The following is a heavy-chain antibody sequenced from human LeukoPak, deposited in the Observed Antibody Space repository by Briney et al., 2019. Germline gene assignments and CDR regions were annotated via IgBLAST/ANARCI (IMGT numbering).Heavy chain of an antibody. CDR2: ISGSGGST. CDR1: GFTFSSYA. CDR3: AKDQDGQLRYFDWYLSYYFDY. D-gene: IGHD3-9*01. J-gene: IGHJ4*02. Sequence: GGSLRLSCAASGFTFSSYAMSWVRQAPGKGLEWVSAISGSGGSTYYADSVKGRFTISRDNSKNTLYLQMNSLRAEDTAVYYCAKDQDGQLRYFDWYLSYYFDYWGQGTLVTVSS. V-gene: IGHV3-23*01.